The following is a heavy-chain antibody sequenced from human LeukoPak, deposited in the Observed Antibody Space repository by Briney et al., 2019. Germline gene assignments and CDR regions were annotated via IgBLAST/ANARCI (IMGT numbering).Heavy chain of an antibody. CDR3: ARAFDY. V-gene: IGHV3-48*03. Sequence: GGSLRLSCAASGFAFSSYEMNWVRQAPGKGLEWVSYISSSSNTMYYADSVKGRFTISRDNAKNSLYLQMNSLRDEDTAVYYCARAFDYWGQGTLVAVSS. CDR2: ISSSSNTM. CDR1: GFAFSSYE. J-gene: IGHJ4*02.